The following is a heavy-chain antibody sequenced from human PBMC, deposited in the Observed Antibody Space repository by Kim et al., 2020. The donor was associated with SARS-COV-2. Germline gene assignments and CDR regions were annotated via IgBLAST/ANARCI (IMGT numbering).Heavy chain of an antibody. CDR2: IYSGGST. V-gene: IGHV3-53*01. CDR3: ARASNYYDSSGYWGAGFDY. Sequence: GGSLRLSCAASGFTVSSNYMSWVRQAPGKGLEWVSVIYSGGSTYYADSVKGRFTISRDNSKNTLYLQMNSLRAEDTAVYYCARASNYYDSSGYWGAGFDYWGQGTLVTVSS. D-gene: IGHD3-22*01. CDR1: GFTVSSNY. J-gene: IGHJ4*02.